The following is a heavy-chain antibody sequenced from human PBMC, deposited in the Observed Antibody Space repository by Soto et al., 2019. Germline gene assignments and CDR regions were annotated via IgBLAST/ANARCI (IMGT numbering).Heavy chain of an antibody. V-gene: IGHV4-38-2*01. CDR3: ARASGGNSGWGHWSDP. CDR2: ISHSGTT. D-gene: IGHD2-21*02. Sequence: PSETLSLTCAVSGYSISSGYYWGWIRQSPGRGLEWIGSISHSGTTYYNPSLRSRVTISVDTSNNQFSLKLSSVTAADTAVYYCARASGGNSGWGHWSDPWGQGTLVTVSS. J-gene: IGHJ5*02. CDR1: GYSISSGYY.